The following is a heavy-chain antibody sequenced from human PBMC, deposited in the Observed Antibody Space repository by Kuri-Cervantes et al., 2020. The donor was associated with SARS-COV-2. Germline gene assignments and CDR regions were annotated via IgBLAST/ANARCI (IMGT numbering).Heavy chain of an antibody. CDR2: IIPILGTA. D-gene: IGHD3-3*01. J-gene: IGHJ1*01. Sequence: SVKVSCKASGGTFSSYAISWVRQAPGQGLEWMGRIIPILGTANYAQKFQGRVTMTEDTSTDTAYMELSSLRSEDTAVYYCATDLRHYDFWSGYYPLGYFQHWGQGTLVTVSS. V-gene: IGHV1-69*04. CDR1: GGTFSSYA. CDR3: ATDLRHYDFWSGYYPLGYFQH.